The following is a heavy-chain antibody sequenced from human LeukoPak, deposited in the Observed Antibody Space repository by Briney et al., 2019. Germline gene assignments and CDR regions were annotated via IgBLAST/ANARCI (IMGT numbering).Heavy chain of an antibody. J-gene: IGHJ4*02. CDR3: ATSWGGSGYYYYFDY. Sequence: SVKVSCKASGGTFSSYAISWVRQAPGQGLEWMGGIIPIFGTANYAQKFQGRVTITADESTSTAYMELSSLRSEDTAVHYCATSWGGSGYYYYFDYWGQGTLVTVSS. V-gene: IGHV1-69*13. CDR1: GGTFSSYA. CDR2: IIPIFGTA. D-gene: IGHD3-22*01.